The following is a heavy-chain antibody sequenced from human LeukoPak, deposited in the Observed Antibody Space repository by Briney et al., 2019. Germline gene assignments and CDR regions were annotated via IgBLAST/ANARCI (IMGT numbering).Heavy chain of an antibody. CDR2: ISGGGVTT. Sequence: GGSLRLSCTASRFTFSSYAMSWVRQAPGKGLEWVSAISGGGVTTYYADSVKGRFTISRDNSKNTLYLQMNSLRAEDTAVYYCAKMDAAVVIAGTTWDYWGQGTLVTVSS. CDR1: RFTFSSYA. V-gene: IGHV3-23*01. CDR3: AKMDAAVVIAGTTWDY. D-gene: IGHD1-20*01. J-gene: IGHJ4*02.